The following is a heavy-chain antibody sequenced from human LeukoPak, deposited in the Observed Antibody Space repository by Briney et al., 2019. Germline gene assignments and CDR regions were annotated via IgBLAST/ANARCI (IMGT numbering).Heavy chain of an antibody. J-gene: IGHJ6*03. CDR3: AIGSSSHYYYYYMDV. Sequence: ASVKVSCKASGYTFTSYDINWVRQATGQGLEWMGWMNPNSGNTGYAQKFQGRVTMTRNTSIGTAYMELSSLRSEDTAVYYCAIGSSSHYYYYYMDVWGKGTTVTVSS. D-gene: IGHD6-6*01. CDR1: GYTFTSYD. V-gene: IGHV1-8*01. CDR2: MNPNSGNT.